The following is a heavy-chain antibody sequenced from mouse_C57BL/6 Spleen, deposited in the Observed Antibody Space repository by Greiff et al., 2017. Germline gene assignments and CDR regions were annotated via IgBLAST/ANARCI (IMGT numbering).Heavy chain of an antibody. CDR3: AVNTKDYFDY. CDR2: INPNNGGT. D-gene: IGHD2-12*01. J-gene: IGHJ2*01. V-gene: IGHV1-26*01. CDR1: GYTFTDYY. Sequence: VQLQQSGPELVKPGASVKISCKASGYTFTDYYMNWVKQSHGKSLEWIGDINPNNGGTSYNQKFKGNATLTVDKSSSTAYMELRSLTSEDSAVYYWAVNTKDYFDYWGQGTTLTVSS.